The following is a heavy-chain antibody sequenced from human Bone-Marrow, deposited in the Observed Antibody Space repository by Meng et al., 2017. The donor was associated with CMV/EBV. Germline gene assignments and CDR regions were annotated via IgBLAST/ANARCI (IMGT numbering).Heavy chain of an antibody. V-gene: IGHV1-18*01. Sequence: ASVKVSCKASGYTFSNYGIIWVRQAPGQGLEWMGWISAYNGNTKSAREFQGRVTMTTDTSTSTAYMEVKSLRSDDTAVYYCARYQLLAESQYYFDYWRQGTRVTGSS. D-gene: IGHD2-2*01. CDR1: GYTFSNYG. J-gene: IGHJ4*02. CDR3: ARYQLLAESQYYFDY. CDR2: ISAYNGNT.